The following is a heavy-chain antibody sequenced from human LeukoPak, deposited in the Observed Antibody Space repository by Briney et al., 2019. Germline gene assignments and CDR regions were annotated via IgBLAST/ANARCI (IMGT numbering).Heavy chain of an antibody. D-gene: IGHD6-13*01. Sequence: PGGSLRLSCAASGFTFSSYGMHWVRQAPGKGLEWVAVIWYDGSNKYYADSVKGRFTISRDNSKNTLYLQMNSLRAEDTAVYYCARDLQQLALDYWGQGTLVTVSS. CDR1: GFTFSSYG. CDR2: IWYDGSNK. J-gene: IGHJ4*02. V-gene: IGHV3-33*01. CDR3: ARDLQQLALDY.